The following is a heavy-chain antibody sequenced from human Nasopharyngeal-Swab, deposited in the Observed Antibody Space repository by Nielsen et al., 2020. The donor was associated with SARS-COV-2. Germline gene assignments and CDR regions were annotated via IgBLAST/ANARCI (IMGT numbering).Heavy chain of an antibody. J-gene: IGHJ3*02. V-gene: IGHV1-69*13. CDR2: IFPIFGTS. D-gene: IGHD3-10*01. Sequence: SSVNVSCKASGGTFRSYAISWVRQAPGQGLEWMGGIFPIFGTSNYAQKFQGRVTITADESTSTAYMELSSLSSEDTAVYYCARDLYGSGSYNFGAFDIWGQGTMVTVSS. CDR1: GGTFRSYA. CDR3: ARDLYGSGSYNFGAFDI.